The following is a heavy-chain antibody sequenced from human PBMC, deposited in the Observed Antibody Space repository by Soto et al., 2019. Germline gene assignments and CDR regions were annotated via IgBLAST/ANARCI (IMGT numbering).Heavy chain of an antibody. D-gene: IGHD3-3*01. CDR1: GGSISSGGYY. J-gene: IGHJ5*02. CDR3: ASGRFLEWYPLDP. Sequence: SETLSLTCTVSGGSISSGGYYWSWIRQHPGKGLEWIGYIYYSGSTYYNPSLKSRVTISVDTSKNQFSLKLSSVTAADTAAYYCASGRFLEWYPLDPWGQGTLVTVSS. V-gene: IGHV4-31*03. CDR2: IYYSGST.